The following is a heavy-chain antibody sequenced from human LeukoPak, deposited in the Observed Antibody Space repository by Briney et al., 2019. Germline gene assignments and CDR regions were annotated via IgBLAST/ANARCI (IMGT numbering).Heavy chain of an antibody. V-gene: IGHV4-34*01. CDR1: GGSFSGNY. D-gene: IGHD1-26*01. J-gene: IGHJ4*02. Sequence: SETLSLTCGVSGGSFSGNYWSWIRQPPGKGLEWIGEINHSGSTNYNPSLKSRVTISVDTSKNQFSLKLSSVTAADTAVYYCARGIVGATSFDYWGQGTLVTVSS. CDR3: ARGIVGATSFDY. CDR2: INHSGST.